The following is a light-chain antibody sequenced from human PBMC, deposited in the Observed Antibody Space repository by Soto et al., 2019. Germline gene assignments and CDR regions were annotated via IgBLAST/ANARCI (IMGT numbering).Light chain of an antibody. V-gene: IGKV1-5*01. Sequence: DIQMTQSPSTLSAXVGDRVTITCRASQSISSWLAWYQQKPGKAPKLLIYDASSLESGVPSRFSGSGSGTEFTLTISSLQPDDFAAYYCQQYNSYMWTFGQGTKVDIK. CDR1: QSISSW. J-gene: IGKJ1*01. CDR3: QQYNSYMWT. CDR2: DAS.